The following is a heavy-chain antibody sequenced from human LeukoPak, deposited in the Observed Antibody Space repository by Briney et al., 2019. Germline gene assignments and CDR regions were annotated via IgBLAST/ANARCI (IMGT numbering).Heavy chain of an antibody. V-gene: IGHV1-8*01. D-gene: IGHD2-15*01. CDR1: GYTFTSCD. Sequence: ASVKVSCKASGYTFTSCDINWVRQATGQGLEWMGWMNPNSGNTGYAQKFQGRVTMTRNTSISTAYMELSSLRSEDTAVYYCARGWTVAAKGYYYYYGMDVWGQGTTVTVSS. J-gene: IGHJ6*02. CDR3: ARGWTVAAKGYYYYYGMDV. CDR2: MNPNSGNT.